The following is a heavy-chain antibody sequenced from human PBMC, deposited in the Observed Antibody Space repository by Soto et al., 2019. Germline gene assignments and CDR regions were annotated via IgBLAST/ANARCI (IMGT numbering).Heavy chain of an antibody. CDR2: ISGSGIST. J-gene: IGHJ2*01. CDR3: AKEPVGPEWDFYL. V-gene: IGHV3-23*01. CDR1: GFTFRSYA. Sequence: DVQLLESGGGLVQPGGSLRLSCAASGFTFRSYAMSWVRQAPGKGLEWVSGISGSGISTHYADSVKGRFTVSRDNSKNTLYLQMHSLRAEDTAVYNCAKEPVGPEWDFYLWGRGTLVTVSS.